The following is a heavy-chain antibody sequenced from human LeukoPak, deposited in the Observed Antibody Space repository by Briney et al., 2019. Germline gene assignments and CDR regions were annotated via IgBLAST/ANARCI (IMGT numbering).Heavy chain of an antibody. CDR1: GFTFSSYG. V-gene: IGHV3-21*01. CDR3: ARGPPGITIFGVVNAPPVEDV. J-gene: IGHJ6*04. D-gene: IGHD3-3*01. CDR2: ISSSSSYI. Sequence: PGGSLRLSCAASGFTFSSYGMHWVRQAPGKGLEWVSSISSSSSYIYYADSVKGRFTISRDNAKNSLYLQMNSLRAEDTAVYYCARGPPGITIFGVVNAPPVEDVWGKGTTVTVSS.